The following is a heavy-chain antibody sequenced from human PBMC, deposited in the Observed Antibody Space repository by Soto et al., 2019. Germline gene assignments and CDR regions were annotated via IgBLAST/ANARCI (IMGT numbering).Heavy chain of an antibody. CDR2: IYYSGTT. CDR1: GGSISSGGYY. CDR3: AREAYGGYGPLDY. V-gene: IGHV4-30-4*01. D-gene: IGHD5-12*01. J-gene: IGHJ4*02. Sequence: QVQLQESGPGLVKASQTLSLTCTVSGGSISSGGYYWSWIRQPPGKGLEWIGNIYYSGTTFYNPSLKRRVTISVDTSKNQFSLKLSSVAAADTAVYYCAREAYGGYGPLDYWGQGTLVRVSS.